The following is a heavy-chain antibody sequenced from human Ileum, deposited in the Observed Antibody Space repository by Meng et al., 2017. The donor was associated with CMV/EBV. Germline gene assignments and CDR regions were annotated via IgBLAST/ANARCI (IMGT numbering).Heavy chain of an antibody. J-gene: IGHJ4*02. Sequence: LSSSASGFTFSYFTMNWLRPAPGMGLVLVSSISSSSYIYSPDSVGSRFTISRDNAMKSLYLQMNRLRAEDTAVYYCARDDGDYDIWDWGQGTLVTVSS. D-gene: IGHD4-17*01. CDR2: ISSSSYI. V-gene: IGHV3-69-1*01. CDR3: ARDDGDYDIWD. CDR1: GFTFSYFT.